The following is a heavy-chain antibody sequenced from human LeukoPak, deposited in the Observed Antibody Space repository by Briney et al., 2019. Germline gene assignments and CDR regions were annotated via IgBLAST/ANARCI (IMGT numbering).Heavy chain of an antibody. CDR3: AIVGPPTTVTTWPHDY. D-gene: IGHD4-17*01. J-gene: IGHJ4*02. Sequence: PGGSLRLSCAASGFTFSSYEMNWVRQAPGKGLEWVSYISSSSSYIYYADSVKGRFTISRDNAKNSLYLQMNSLRAEDTAVYYCAIVGPPTTVTTWPHDYWGQGTLVTVSS. V-gene: IGHV3-21*05. CDR1: GFTFSSYE. CDR2: ISSSSSYI.